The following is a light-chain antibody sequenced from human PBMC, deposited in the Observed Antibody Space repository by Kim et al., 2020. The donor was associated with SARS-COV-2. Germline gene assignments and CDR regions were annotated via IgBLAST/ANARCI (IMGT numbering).Light chain of an antibody. J-gene: IGLJ2*01. V-gene: IGLV1-40*01. Sequence: GLSVPMSCKGRRSNIGAGYDVHCYQQLPGTAPKLLIYGNRNRPSGVPDRFSCSKSGTSASLAITGLQAEDEADYYCQSYDSSLVVVFGGGTKLTVL. CDR2: GNR. CDR1: RSNIGAGYD. CDR3: QSYDSSLVVV.